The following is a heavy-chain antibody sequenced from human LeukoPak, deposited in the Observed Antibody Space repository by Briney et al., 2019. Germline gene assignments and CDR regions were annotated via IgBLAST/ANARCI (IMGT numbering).Heavy chain of an antibody. J-gene: IGHJ4*02. CDR3: ARRSVGGTYPDY. CDR2: ISSSGSFI. V-gene: IGHV3-21*01. Sequence: GGSLRLSCAASGFTFSSYEMNWVRQAPGKGLEWVSSISSSGSFIYYADSVKGRFTISRDNAKDSLYLQMNSLRAEDTAVYYCARRSVGGTYPDYWGQGTLVTVSS. CDR1: GFTFSSYE. D-gene: IGHD1-14*01.